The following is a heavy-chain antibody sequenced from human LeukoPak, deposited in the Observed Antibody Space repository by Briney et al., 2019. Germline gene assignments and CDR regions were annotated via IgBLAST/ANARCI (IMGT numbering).Heavy chain of an antibody. CDR2: INGDGSST. V-gene: IGHV3-74*01. Sequence: GGSLRLSCAASGFRFSSSWMHWVREGPGKGLVWVSRINGDGSSTTYADSVQGRFTISRDNAKNTLYLQMNSLRAEDTAVYYCARTDNLDYWGQGSLVTVSS. J-gene: IGHJ4*02. CDR1: GFRFSSSW. D-gene: IGHD5-24*01. CDR3: ARTDNLDY.